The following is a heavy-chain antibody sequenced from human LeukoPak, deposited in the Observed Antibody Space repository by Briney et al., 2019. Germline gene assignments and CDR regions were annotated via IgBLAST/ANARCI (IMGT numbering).Heavy chain of an antibody. V-gene: IGHV3-21*01. CDR1: GFTFSSHS. CDR2: ISSSSYI. Sequence: GGSLRLSCAASGFTFSSHSMNCVRQAPGKGLEWVSSISSSSYIYYADSEKGRYTISRDNPKNSLSLQMNSLRAEDTAVYYCARDGMVRGVFGRWGQGTLVTVSS. J-gene: IGHJ4*02. D-gene: IGHD3-10*01. CDR3: ARDGMVRGVFGR.